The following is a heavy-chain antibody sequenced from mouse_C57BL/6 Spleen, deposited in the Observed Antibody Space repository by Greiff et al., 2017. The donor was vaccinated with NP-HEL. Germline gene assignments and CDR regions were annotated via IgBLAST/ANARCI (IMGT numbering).Heavy chain of an antibody. CDR3: ARWMVDGYYSYFDY. V-gene: IGHV1-4*01. Sequence: VQLQQSGAELARPGASVKMSCKASGYTFPSYTMHWVKQRPGQGLEWIGYINPSSGYTKYNQKFKDKATLTADKSSSTAYMQLSSLTSEDSAVYYCARWMVDGYYSYFDYWGQGTTLTVSS. CDR1: GYTFPSYT. J-gene: IGHJ2*01. CDR2: INPSSGYT. D-gene: IGHD2-3*01.